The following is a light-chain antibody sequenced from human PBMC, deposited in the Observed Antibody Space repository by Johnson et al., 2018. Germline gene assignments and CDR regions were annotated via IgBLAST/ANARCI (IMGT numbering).Light chain of an antibody. V-gene: IGLV1-51*02. CDR2: ENN. CDR1: SSNIGNNY. Sequence: QSVLTQPPSVSAAPGQKVTISCSGSSSNIGNNYVSWYQQLPGTAPKLLIYENNKLPSGIPDRFSGSKSRTSATLGITGLQTGDEADYYCGTWDSSLRAGNVFGTGTKVTVL. J-gene: IGLJ1*01. CDR3: GTWDSSLRAGNV.